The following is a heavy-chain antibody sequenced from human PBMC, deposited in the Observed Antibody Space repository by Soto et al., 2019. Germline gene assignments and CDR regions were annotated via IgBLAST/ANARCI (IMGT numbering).Heavy chain of an antibody. CDR3: ARGMTTVTKTYVPGY. CDR1: GFTFSSYS. Sequence: PGGSLRLSCAASGFTFSSYSMNWVRQAPGKGLEWVSSISSSSSYIYYADSVKGRFTISRDNAKNSLYLQMNSLRAEDTAVYYSARGMTTVTKTYVPGYWGQGTLVTVSS. V-gene: IGHV3-21*01. CDR2: ISSSSSYI. D-gene: IGHD4-17*01. J-gene: IGHJ4*02.